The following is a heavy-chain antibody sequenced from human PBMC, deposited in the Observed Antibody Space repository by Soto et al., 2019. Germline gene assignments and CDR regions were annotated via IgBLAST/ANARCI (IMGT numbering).Heavy chain of an antibody. D-gene: IGHD3-3*01. J-gene: IGHJ4*02. V-gene: IGHV1-24*01. CDR3: ATDVPTYYDFWSGSY. CDR1: GYTLTELS. Sequence: ASVKVSCKVPGYTLTELSMHWVRQAPGKGLEWMGGFDPEDGETIYAQKFQGRVTMTEDTSTDTAYMELSSLRSEDTAVYYCATDVPTYYDFWSGSYWGQGTLVTVSS. CDR2: FDPEDGET.